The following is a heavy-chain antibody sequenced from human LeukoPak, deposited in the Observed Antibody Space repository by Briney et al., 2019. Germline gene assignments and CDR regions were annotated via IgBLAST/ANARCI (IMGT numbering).Heavy chain of an antibody. D-gene: IGHD5-18*01. V-gene: IGHV4-34*01. Sequence: SETLSLTCAVYGGSFSGYYWSWIRQPPGKGLEWIGEINHSGSTNYNPSLKSRVTISVDTSENQFSLKLSSVTAADTAVYYCAREDTGFDYWGQGTLVTVSS. CDR1: GGSFSGYY. CDR2: INHSGST. J-gene: IGHJ4*02. CDR3: AREDTGFDY.